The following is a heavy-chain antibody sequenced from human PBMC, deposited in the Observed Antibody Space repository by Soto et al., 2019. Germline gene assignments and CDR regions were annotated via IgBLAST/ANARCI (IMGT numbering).Heavy chain of an antibody. CDR2: IWYDGSNK. Sequence: QVQLVESGGGVVQPGRSLRLSCAASGFTFSSYGMHWVRQAPGKGLEWVAVIWYDGSNKYYADSVKGRFTISRDNSKNTLYRQMNSLRAEDTAVYYCAREPCSSPSCVWNYYYGMDVWGQGTTVTVSS. V-gene: IGHV3-33*01. D-gene: IGHD2-2*01. CDR1: GFTFSSYG. CDR3: AREPCSSPSCVWNYYYGMDV. J-gene: IGHJ6*02.